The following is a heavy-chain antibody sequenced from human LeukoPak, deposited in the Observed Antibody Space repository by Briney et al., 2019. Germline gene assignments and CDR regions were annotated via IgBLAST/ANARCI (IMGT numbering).Heavy chain of an antibody. J-gene: IGHJ6*03. CDR2: IYYSGST. CDR3: ARSKLGDLAYYYYMDV. Sequence: SETLSLTCTVSGGSISSSSYYWGWIRQPPGKGLEWIGSIYYSGSTYYNPSLKSRVTISVDTSKNQFSLKLGSVTAADTAVYYCARSKLGDLAYYYYMDVWGEGTTVTVSS. CDR1: GGSISSSSYY. D-gene: IGHD3-16*01. V-gene: IGHV4-39*07.